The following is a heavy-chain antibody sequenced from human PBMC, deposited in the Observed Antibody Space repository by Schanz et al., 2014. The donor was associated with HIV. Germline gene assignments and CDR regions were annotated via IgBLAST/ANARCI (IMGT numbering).Heavy chain of an antibody. V-gene: IGHV1-69*14. CDR1: GDTFRRYS. J-gene: IGHJ6*02. CDR3: ASDPSYYDFWSGYPRGYYYHGLDV. Sequence: QVQLVQSGAEVKKPGSSVKVSCKASGDTFRRYSIHWVRQGPGQGLEWMGGIIPMFGTTKYPQRLQGRVTIIADKSTTTAYMELSNLRSDDTATYYCASDPSYYDFWSGYPRGYYYHGLDVWGQGTTVTVSS. D-gene: IGHD3-3*01. CDR2: IIPMFGTT.